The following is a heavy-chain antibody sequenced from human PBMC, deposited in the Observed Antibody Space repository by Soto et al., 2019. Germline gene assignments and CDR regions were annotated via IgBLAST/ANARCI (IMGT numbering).Heavy chain of an antibody. Sequence: QVQLVQSGAEGKKPGASVKVSCKASGYTFTSYAMHWVRQAPGQRLEWMGWINAGNGNTKYSQKFQGRVTITRDTSASTAYMELSSLRSEDTAVYYCARVGLTYYYDSSGYFDIWGQGTMVTVSS. D-gene: IGHD3-22*01. CDR3: ARVGLTYYYDSSGYFDI. V-gene: IGHV1-3*01. J-gene: IGHJ3*02. CDR2: INAGNGNT. CDR1: GYTFTSYA.